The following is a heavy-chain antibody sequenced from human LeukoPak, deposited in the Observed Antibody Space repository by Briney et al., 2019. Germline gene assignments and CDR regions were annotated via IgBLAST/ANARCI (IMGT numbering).Heavy chain of an antibody. CDR3: ARESVTYFYDSSGYYLFDY. CDR2: INTYNGNT. J-gene: IGHJ4*02. CDR1: GYTSTSYG. V-gene: IGHV1-18*01. D-gene: IGHD3-22*01. Sequence: ASVKVSCNGYGYTSTSYGISWVRQAPGQGLQWMGWINTYNGNTNYAQNLRGRVTLTTDTSTSTVYMELRSLRSDDTAVYYCARESVTYFYDSSGYYLFDYWGQGTLVTVSS.